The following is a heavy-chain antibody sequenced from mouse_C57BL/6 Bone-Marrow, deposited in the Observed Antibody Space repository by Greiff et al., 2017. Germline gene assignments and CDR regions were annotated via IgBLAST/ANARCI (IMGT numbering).Heavy chain of an antibody. CDR1: GYTFTSYW. V-gene: IGHV1-50*01. Sequence: QVQLQQSGAELVKPGASVKLSCKASGYTFTSYWMQWVKQRPGQGLEWIGEIDPSDSYTNYNQKFKGKATLTVDTSSSTAYMQLSSLTSEDSAVYYCARVPYYGSSPWYFEVWGTGTTVTVSS. J-gene: IGHJ1*03. CDR2: IDPSDSYT. D-gene: IGHD1-1*01. CDR3: ARVPYYGSSPWYFEV.